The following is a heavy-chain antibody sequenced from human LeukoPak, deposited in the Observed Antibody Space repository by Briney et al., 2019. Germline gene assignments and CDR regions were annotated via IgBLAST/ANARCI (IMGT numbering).Heavy chain of an antibody. J-gene: IGHJ4*02. Sequence: PSETLSLTCTVSGGSLSSYYWNWIRQPPGKGLVWIGFIHYSGSTNYNPSLKSRVTISVDTSKNQFSLKLSSVTAADTAVYYCARDNEYCGGDCYVIWGQGTLVTVSS. D-gene: IGHD2-21*02. CDR3: ARDNEYCGGDCYVI. CDR2: IHYSGST. CDR1: GGSLSSYY. V-gene: IGHV4-59*01.